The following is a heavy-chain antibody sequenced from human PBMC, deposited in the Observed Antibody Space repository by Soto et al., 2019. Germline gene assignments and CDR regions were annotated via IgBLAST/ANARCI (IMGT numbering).Heavy chain of an antibody. J-gene: IGHJ3*02. V-gene: IGHV6-1*01. Sequence: SQTLSLPCAISGDSVSSNSAAWNWIRQSPSRGLEWLGRTYYRSKWYNDYAVSVKSRITINPDTSKNQFSLQLNSVTPEDTAVYYCTSSPMTTVVASDAFDIWGQGTMVTVSS. CDR2: TYYRSKWYN. D-gene: IGHD4-17*01. CDR3: TSSPMTTVVASDAFDI. CDR1: GDSVSSNSAA.